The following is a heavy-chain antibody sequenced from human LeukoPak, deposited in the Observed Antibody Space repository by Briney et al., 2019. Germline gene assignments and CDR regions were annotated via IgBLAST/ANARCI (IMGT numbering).Heavy chain of an antibody. V-gene: IGHV1-58*02. CDR2: IVVGSGNT. J-gene: IGHJ4*02. Sequence: SVKVSCKASGFTFTSSAMQWVRQARGQRLEWIGWIVVGSGNTNYAQKFQERVTITRDMSTSTAYMELSSLRSEDTAVYYCAAQSIAAAGMDYWGQGTLVTVSP. D-gene: IGHD6-13*01. CDR3: AAQSIAAAGMDY. CDR1: GFTFTSSA.